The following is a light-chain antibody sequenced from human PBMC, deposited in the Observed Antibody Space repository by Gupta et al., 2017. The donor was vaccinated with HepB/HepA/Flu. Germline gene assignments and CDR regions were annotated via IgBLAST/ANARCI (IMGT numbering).Light chain of an antibody. CDR2: RNN. Sequence: SVLTQPPSASGTPGQRVTISCSGSTSNIGNNYVYWYHQLPGTAPKLLIYRNNQRPSGVPDRFSGSKSGTSASLAISGLRAEDEADYYCAAWDDSRSGWVFGGGTKLTVL. CDR1: TSNIGNNY. CDR3: AAWDDSRSGWV. V-gene: IGLV1-47*01. J-gene: IGLJ3*02.